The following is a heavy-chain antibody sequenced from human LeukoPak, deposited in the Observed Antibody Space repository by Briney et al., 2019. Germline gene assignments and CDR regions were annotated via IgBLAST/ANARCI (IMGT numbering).Heavy chain of an antibody. J-gene: IGHJ6*03. CDR3: ARVSYCTNGVWWVSSDYYYYMDV. CDR1: GYTFTGYY. V-gene: IGHV1-18*04. Sequence: ASVKVSCKASGYTFTGYYMHWVRQAPGQGLEWMGWISAYNGNTNYAQKLQGRVTMTTDTSTSTAYMELRSLRSDDTAVYYCARVSYCTNGVWWVSSDYYYYMDVWGKGTTVTVSS. CDR2: ISAYNGNT. D-gene: IGHD2-8*01.